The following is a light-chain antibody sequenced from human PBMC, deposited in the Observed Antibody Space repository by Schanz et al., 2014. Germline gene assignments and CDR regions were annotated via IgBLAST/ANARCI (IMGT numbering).Light chain of an antibody. CDR2: WAS. Sequence: DIVLTQSPDSLAVSLGERATIKCKSSQSVLYTSDSKNYLAWYQHKPGQPPKLLIYWASDRESGVPDRFSASGSVTDFPLTINSLQAEDVAVYYCQQYYISPLTFGGGTKVEIK. J-gene: IGKJ4*01. CDR3: QQYYISPLT. V-gene: IGKV4-1*01. CDR1: QSVLYTSDSKNY.